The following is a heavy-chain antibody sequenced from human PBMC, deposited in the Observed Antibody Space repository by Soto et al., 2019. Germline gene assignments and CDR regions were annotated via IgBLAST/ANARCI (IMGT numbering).Heavy chain of an antibody. CDR1: GGSFSGYY. CDR2: INHSGST. Sequence: QVQLQQWGAGLLKPSETLSLTCAVYGGSFSGYYWSWIRQPPGKGLEWIGEINHSGSTNYNPSLKNRVTLSVDTSKKQFSLKLSSVTAADTAVYYCASAQGYCSGGSCAVGYYFDYWGQGTLVTVSS. CDR3: ASAQGYCSGGSCAVGYYFDY. V-gene: IGHV4-34*01. J-gene: IGHJ4*02. D-gene: IGHD2-15*01.